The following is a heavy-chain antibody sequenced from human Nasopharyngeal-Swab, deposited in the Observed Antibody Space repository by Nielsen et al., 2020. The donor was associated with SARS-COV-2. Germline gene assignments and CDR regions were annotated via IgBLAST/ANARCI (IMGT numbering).Heavy chain of an antibody. CDR3: ARDLNCSGGSCYYYGMDV. J-gene: IGHJ6*02. D-gene: IGHD2-15*01. Sequence: GGSLRLSCAASGFTFSDYYMSWIRQAPGKGLEWVSYISSSGSTIYYADSVEGRFTISRDNAKNSLYLQMNSLRAEDTAVYYCARDLNCSGGSCYYYGMDVWGQGTTVTVSS. CDR1: GFTFSDYY. CDR2: ISSSGSTI. V-gene: IGHV3-11*04.